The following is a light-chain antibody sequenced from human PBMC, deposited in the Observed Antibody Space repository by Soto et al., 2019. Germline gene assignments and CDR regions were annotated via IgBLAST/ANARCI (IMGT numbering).Light chain of an antibody. V-gene: IGLV1-40*01. CDR3: QSYDSSLSGAYV. CDR1: SSNIGAGYD. CDR2: SNN. Sequence: QSVLTQPPSVSGAPGQRVTISCTGSSSNIGAGYDVHWYQRFPGTAPKVLIYSNNNRPSGVPDRFSGSKSGTSASLAITGLQAEDEADYYCQSYDSSLSGAYVFGTGTKVTVL. J-gene: IGLJ1*01.